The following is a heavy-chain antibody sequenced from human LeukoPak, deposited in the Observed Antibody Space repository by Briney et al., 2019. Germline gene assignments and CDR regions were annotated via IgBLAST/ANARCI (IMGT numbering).Heavy chain of an antibody. CDR2: IRYDGSKK. CDR3: AKGGYDSGNF. Sequence: GGSLRLSCAVSGCTFSSYGMHWVRQAPGKGLEWVAFIRYDGSKKYYADFVKGRFTIFRHNSKNTLYLQVNRTRVEGTAVYYCAKGGYDSGNFWGQGTLVTVSS. J-gene: IGHJ4*02. CDR1: GCTFSSYG. D-gene: IGHD5-12*01. V-gene: IGHV3-30*02.